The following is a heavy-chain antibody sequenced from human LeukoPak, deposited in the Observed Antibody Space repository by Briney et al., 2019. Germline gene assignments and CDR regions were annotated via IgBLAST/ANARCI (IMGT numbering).Heavy chain of an antibody. CDR3: ARSYGDYAYYYYYGMDV. Sequence: ASVKVSCKTSGYTFTTYGISWVRQAPGQGLEWMGWISTYNGDTNYAQKLQGRVTMTTDTSTSTAYMELRSLRSDDTAVYYCARSYGDYAYYYYYGMDVWGQGTTVTVPS. D-gene: IGHD4-17*01. CDR2: ISTYNGDT. J-gene: IGHJ6*02. CDR1: GYTFTTYG. V-gene: IGHV1-18*01.